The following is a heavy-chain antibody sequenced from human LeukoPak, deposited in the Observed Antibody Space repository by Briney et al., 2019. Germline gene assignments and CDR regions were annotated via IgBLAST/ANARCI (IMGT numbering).Heavy chain of an antibody. Sequence: GGSLRLSCAASGFTFNSYSMNWVRQAPGKGLEWVSSISSSSSYIYYADSVKGRFTISRDNAKNSLYLQMNSLRAEDTAVYYCARSSGDRSALFDYWGQGTLVTVSS. J-gene: IGHJ4*02. CDR3: ARSSGDRSALFDY. CDR1: GFTFNSYS. V-gene: IGHV3-21*01. CDR2: ISSSSSYI. D-gene: IGHD2-21*01.